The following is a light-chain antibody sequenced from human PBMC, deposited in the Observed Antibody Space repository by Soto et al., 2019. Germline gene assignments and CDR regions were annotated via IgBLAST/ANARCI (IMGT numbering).Light chain of an antibody. Sequence: QSALTQPASVSGSPGQSITISCTGTTSDVGGYNYVSWYQQHPGKVPKLLIHEVSNRPSGVSNRFSGSKSGNTASLTISGLQAEAEADYYCLLKTSSISDVFGHWTKVTV. CDR1: TSDVGGYNY. CDR2: EVS. CDR3: LLKTSSISDV. V-gene: IGLV2-14*01. J-gene: IGLJ1*01.